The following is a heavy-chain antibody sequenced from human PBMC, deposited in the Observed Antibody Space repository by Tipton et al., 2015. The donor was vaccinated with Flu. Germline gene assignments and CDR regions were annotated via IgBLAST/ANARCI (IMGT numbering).Heavy chain of an antibody. CDR2: VHGTGST. J-gene: IGHJ5*01. Sequence: TLSLTCTVSGGSISSHYCSWIRQSAGKGLEWIGRVHGTGSTNYNPSLKSRVTVSADTAKNQFSLKMTTVTAADTAFYYCARDVLPYWFVSWGQGTLVTVSS. CDR3: ARDVLPYWFVS. V-gene: IGHV4-4*07. CDR1: GGSISSHY.